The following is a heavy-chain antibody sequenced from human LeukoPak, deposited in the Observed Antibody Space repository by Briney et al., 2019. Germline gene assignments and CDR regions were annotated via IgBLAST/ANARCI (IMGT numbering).Heavy chain of an antibody. CDR3: ARAAFNYYFDY. D-gene: IGHD3-16*01. V-gene: IGHV3-21*01. CDR1: GFTFSSYS. J-gene: IGHJ4*02. CDR2: ISSSSSYI. Sequence: GGSLRLSCAASGFTFSSYSMNWVRQAPGKGREWVSSISSSSSYIYYADSVKGRFTISRDNAKNSLYLQMNSLRAEDTAVYYCARAAFNYYFDYWGQGTLVTVSS.